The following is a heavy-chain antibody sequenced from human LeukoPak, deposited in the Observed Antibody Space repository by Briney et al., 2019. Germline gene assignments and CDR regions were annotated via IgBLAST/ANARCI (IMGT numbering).Heavy chain of an antibody. CDR2: ISYDGSNK. Sequence: PGGSLRLSCAASGFTFSSYAMHWVRQAPGKGLEWVAVISYDGSNKYYADSVKGRFTISRDNSKNTLYLQMNSLRAEDTAVYYCARDLAYYDSSGYGLSFDYWGQGTLVTVSS. D-gene: IGHD3-22*01. V-gene: IGHV3-30*04. J-gene: IGHJ4*02. CDR3: ARDLAYYDSSGYGLSFDY. CDR1: GFTFSSYA.